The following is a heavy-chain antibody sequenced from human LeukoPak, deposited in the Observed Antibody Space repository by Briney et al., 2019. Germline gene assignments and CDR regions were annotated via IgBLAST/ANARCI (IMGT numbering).Heavy chain of an antibody. CDR1: GGSFSGYY. V-gene: IGHV4-34*01. CDR2: INHSGST. J-gene: IGHJ4*02. D-gene: IGHD3-22*01. CDR3: ARGPPPGYYDSSGYDN. Sequence: SETLSLTCAVYGGSFSGYYWSWIRQPPGKGLEWIGEINHSGSTNYNPSLKSRVTISVDTSKNQFSLKLSSVTAADTAVYYCARGPPPGYYDSSGYDNWGQGTLVTVSS.